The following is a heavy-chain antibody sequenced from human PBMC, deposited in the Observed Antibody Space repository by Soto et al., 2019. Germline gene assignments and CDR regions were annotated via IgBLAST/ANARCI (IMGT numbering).Heavy chain of an antibody. CDR2: IDWDDDK. J-gene: IGHJ6*02. Sequence: SSPTLVNPTPAHTLTCTFSGFSRSTSGMRVSWIRQPPGKALEWLARIDWDDDKFYSTSLKTRLTISKDTSKNQVVLTMTNMDPVDTATYYXARSVVPAATIGYGMDVWGQGTTVTVSS. CDR3: ARSVVPAATIGYGMDV. D-gene: IGHD2-2*01. V-gene: IGHV2-70*04. CDR1: GFSRSTSGMR.